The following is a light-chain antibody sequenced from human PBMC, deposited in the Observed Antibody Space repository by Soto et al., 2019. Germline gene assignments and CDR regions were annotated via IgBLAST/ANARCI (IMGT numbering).Light chain of an antibody. CDR3: SSYTSSSTYV. CDR1: SSYIRGYNY. CDR2: EVS. Sequence: QSALTQPASVSGSPGQSITISCTGASSYIRGYNYVSWYQQHPGKAPELMIYEVSNRPSGVSNRFSGSKSGNTASLTISGLQADDEGDYYCSSYTSSSTYVFGSGTKLTVL. V-gene: IGLV2-14*01. J-gene: IGLJ1*01.